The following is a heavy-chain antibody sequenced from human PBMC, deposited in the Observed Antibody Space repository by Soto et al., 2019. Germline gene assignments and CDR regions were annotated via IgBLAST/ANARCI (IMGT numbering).Heavy chain of an antibody. CDR2: SNHSGST. Sequence: SETLSLTCAVYGGSFSGYYGSWIRQPPRKGLGWIGESNHSGSTNYNPSLKSRVTISVDTSKNQFSLKLSSVTAADTAVYYCARGWSYHCTNGVCTRPRPYSYYMDVWGKGTTVTVSS. D-gene: IGHD2-8*01. CDR1: GGSFSGYY. V-gene: IGHV4-34*01. J-gene: IGHJ6*03. CDR3: ARGWSYHCTNGVCTRPRPYSYYMDV.